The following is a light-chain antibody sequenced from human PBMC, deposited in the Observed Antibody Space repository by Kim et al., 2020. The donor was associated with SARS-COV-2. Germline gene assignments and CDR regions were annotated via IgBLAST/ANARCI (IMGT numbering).Light chain of an antibody. CDR1: KLGEKY. Sequence: SYELTQPHSVSVSPGQTASITCSGDKLGEKYACWYQQKPGQSPVLVIYQDTKRHSGIPERFSGSNSGNTATLTISGTQAMDEADYYCQTWDSITVVFGGGTQLTVL. CDR2: QDT. CDR3: QTWDSITVV. V-gene: IGLV3-1*01. J-gene: IGLJ2*01.